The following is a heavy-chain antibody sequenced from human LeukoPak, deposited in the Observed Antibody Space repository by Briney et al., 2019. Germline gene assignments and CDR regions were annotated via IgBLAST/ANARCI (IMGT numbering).Heavy chain of an antibody. J-gene: IGHJ5*02. CDR2: IRSKTYGATA. Sequence: GGSLRLSCTASGFTFGDYSMSWVRQAPGKGLEWVGFIRSKTYGATAEYVASVKGRFTISRDDSKSIVYLQMNSLKTEDTALYYCTTDSLIYYFDSRGYHRCGQGTLVTVSS. D-gene: IGHD3-22*01. CDR3: TTDSLIYYFDSRGYHR. CDR1: GFTFGDYS. V-gene: IGHV3-49*04.